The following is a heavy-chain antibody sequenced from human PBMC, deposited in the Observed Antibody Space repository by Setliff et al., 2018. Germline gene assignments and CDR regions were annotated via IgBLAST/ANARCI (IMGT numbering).Heavy chain of an antibody. Sequence: PGGSLRLSCAASGFTFGAYAMHWVRQAPGKGLEWVAVISYDAKNKYYVDSVKGRFTISRDNSRNTLYLEMNSLRGEDTAVYYCARDPIGPFLCYMDGWGKGTTVTFS. CDR3: ARDPIGPFLCYMDG. D-gene: IGHD3-16*01. J-gene: IGHJ6*03. CDR1: GFTFGAYA. CDR2: ISYDAKNK. V-gene: IGHV3-30*04.